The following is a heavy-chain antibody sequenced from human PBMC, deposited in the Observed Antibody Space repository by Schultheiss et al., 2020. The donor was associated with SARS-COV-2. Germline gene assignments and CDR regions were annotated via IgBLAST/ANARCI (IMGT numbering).Heavy chain of an antibody. CDR1: GFTFSSYW. V-gene: IGHV3-74*01. CDR3: TRHLEYYDILTGYSNYYYYGMDV. Sequence: GGSLRLSCVASGFTFSSYWMHWVRQAPGKGLVWVSRIKSDGRSTSYADSVKGRFTISRDNAKNTLYLQMNSLRVEDTAVYYCTRHLEYYDILTGYSNYYYYGMDVWGQGTTVTVSS. CDR2: IKSDGRST. J-gene: IGHJ6*02. D-gene: IGHD3-9*01.